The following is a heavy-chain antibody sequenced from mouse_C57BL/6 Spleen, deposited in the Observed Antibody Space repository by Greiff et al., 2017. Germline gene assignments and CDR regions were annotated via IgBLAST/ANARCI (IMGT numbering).Heavy chain of an antibody. CDR1: GFTFSSYA. CDR3: ARDDIVGFAY. Sequence: EVKLMESGGGLVKPGGSLKLSCAASGFTFSSYAMSWVRQTPEKRLEWVATISDGGSYTYYPDNVKGRFTISRDNAKNNLYLQMSHLKSEDTAMYYCARDDIVGFAYWGQGTLVTVSA. V-gene: IGHV5-4*01. J-gene: IGHJ3*01. CDR2: ISDGGSYT.